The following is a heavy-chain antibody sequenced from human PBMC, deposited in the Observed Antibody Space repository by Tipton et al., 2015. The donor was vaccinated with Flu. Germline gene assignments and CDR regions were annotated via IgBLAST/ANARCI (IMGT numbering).Heavy chain of an antibody. V-gene: IGHV4-59*08. CDR3: ARDSAAPYGMDV. CDR1: GGSISSYY. J-gene: IGHJ6*02. Sequence: TLSLTCTVSGGSISSYYWSWIRQPPGKGLEWIGYIYYSGSTNYNPSLKSRVTISVDTSKNQFSLKLSSVTAADTAVYYCARDSAAPYGMDVWGQGTTVTVSS. D-gene: IGHD6-13*01. CDR2: IYYSGST.